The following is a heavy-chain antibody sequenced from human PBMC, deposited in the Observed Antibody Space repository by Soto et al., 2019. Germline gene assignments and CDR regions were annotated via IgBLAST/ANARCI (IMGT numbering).Heavy chain of an antibody. V-gene: IGHV4-34*01. CDR1: GGSFSGYS. Sequence: QVQLQQWGAGLLKPSKTLSLTCAVYGGSFSGYSWTWIRQSPGKGLEWIGQINHSGSTTYNPSLKRRATISLGPSKNQFSRELCSVTAADTAVYYCARGLFSENYYSGGWDYFDYWAREPWSPSPQ. CDR2: INHSGST. D-gene: IGHD1-26*01. CDR3: ARGLFSENYYSGGWDYFDY. J-gene: IGHJ4*02.